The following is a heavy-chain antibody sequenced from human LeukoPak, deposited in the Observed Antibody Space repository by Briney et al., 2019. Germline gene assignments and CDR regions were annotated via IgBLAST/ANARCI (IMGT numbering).Heavy chain of an antibody. Sequence: SETLSLTCTVSAGSISSYYWSWIRQPAGKGLEWIGRVYTSGSTNYNPSLKSRVTMSVDTSKNQFSLKLSSVTAADTAVYYCARVFKIVTGSGWYWFDPWGQGTLVTVSS. CDR1: AGSISSYY. V-gene: IGHV4-4*07. J-gene: IGHJ5*02. D-gene: IGHD6-19*01. CDR3: ARVFKIVTGSGWYWFDP. CDR2: VYTSGST.